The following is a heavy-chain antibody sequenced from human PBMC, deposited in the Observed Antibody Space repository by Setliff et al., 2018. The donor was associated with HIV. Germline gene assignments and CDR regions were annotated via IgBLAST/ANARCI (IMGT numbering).Heavy chain of an antibody. J-gene: IGHJ6*03. V-gene: IGHV4-4*07. CDR1: GGSISGFH. CDR2: IYASDNSGST. CDR3: ARGSRGYSYAYYYYYMDV. D-gene: IGHD5-18*01. Sequence: SETLSLTCTVSGGSISGFHWSWIRQPAGQGLERIGHIYASDNSGSTSYNPSLKSRVTISVDTSKNQFSLKLSSVTAADTAVYYCARGSRGYSYAYYYYYMDVWGKGTTVTVSS.